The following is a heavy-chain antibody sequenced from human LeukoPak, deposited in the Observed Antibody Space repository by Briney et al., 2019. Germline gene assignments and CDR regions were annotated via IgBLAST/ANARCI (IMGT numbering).Heavy chain of an antibody. CDR2: ISAYNGNT. Sequence: GASVKVSCKASGYTFTSYGISWVRQAPGQGLEWMGWISAYNGNTNYAQKLQGRVTMTTDTSTSTAYMELRSLRSDDTAVYYCARAPQQLVWEFFDYWGQGTLVTVSS. CDR3: ARAPQQLVWEFFDY. J-gene: IGHJ4*02. D-gene: IGHD6-13*01. CDR1: GYTFTSYG. V-gene: IGHV1-18*01.